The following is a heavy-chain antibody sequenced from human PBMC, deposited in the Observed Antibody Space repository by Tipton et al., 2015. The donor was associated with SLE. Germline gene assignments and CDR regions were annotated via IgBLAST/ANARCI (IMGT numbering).Heavy chain of an antibody. Sequence: YYADSVKGRFTISGDNAKNSLYLQMNSLRAEDTAVYYCARGVGFCTNGVCYYYFDYWGQGTLVTVSS. J-gene: IGHJ4*02. D-gene: IGHD2-8*01. CDR3: ARGVGFCTNGVCYYYFDY. V-gene: IGHV3-21*06.